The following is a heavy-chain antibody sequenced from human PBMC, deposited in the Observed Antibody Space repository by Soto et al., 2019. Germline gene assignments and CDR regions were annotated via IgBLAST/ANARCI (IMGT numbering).Heavy chain of an antibody. CDR2: IYSGGNT. CDR1: GFTVSSNY. CDR3: ARARGYCSGGTCRRGYFDY. J-gene: IGHJ4*02. Sequence: EVPLVESGGGLIQPGGSLRLSCVVSGFTVSSNYMSWVRQAPGKGLEWVSVIYSGGNTYYADSVKGRFTISRDNSKNTLYLQMNSLRDEDTAVYYCARARGYCSGGTCRRGYFDYWGQGTLVTVSS. D-gene: IGHD2-15*01. V-gene: IGHV3-53*01.